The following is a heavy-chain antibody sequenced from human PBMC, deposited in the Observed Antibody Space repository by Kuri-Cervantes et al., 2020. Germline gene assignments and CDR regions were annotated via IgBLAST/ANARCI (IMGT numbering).Heavy chain of an antibody. D-gene: IGHD2-15*01. J-gene: IGHJ4*02. V-gene: IGHV3-7*03. CDR3: ARGASSGGTY. Sequence: GESLKISCAASGFTFSSYWMSWVRQAPGKGLEWVANIKQDGSEKYYVDSVKGRFTISRDNAKNSLYLQMNSLRVDDTAVYYCARGASSGGTYWGQGTLVTVSS. CDR1: GFTFSSYW. CDR2: IKQDGSEK.